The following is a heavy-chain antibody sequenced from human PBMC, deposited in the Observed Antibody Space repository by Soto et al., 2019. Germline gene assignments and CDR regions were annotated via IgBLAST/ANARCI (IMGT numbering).Heavy chain of an antibody. J-gene: IGHJ4*02. CDR2: IYYSGST. Sequence: QVQLQESGPGLVKPSQTLSLTCTVSGGSISSGGYYWSWIRQHPGKGLEWIGYIYYSGSTYYNPSPKSRXXIXVDXSKNQFSLKLSSVTAADTAVYYCAGRGAAANYFDYWGQGTLVTVSS. CDR3: AGRGAAANYFDY. CDR1: GGSISSGGYY. V-gene: IGHV4-31*03. D-gene: IGHD6-13*01.